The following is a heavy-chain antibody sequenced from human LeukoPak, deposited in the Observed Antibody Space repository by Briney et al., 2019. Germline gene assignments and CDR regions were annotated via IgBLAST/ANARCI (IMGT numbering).Heavy chain of an antibody. V-gene: IGHV3-23*01. J-gene: IGHJ4*02. CDR1: GFTFSSYA. Sequence: AGGSLRLSCAASGFTFSSYAMSWVRQAPGKGLEWVSTISGRGGSTYYADSVKGRFTISRDNSKNTLYLQMNSLRAEDTAVYYCASGKSMGGHYNYDSSWAYWGQGTLVTVSS. CDR3: ASGKSMGGHYNYDSSWAY. CDR2: ISGRGGST. D-gene: IGHD3-22*01.